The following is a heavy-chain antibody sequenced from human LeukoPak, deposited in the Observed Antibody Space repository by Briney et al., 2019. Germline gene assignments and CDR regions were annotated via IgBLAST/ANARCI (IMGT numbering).Heavy chain of an antibody. CDR3: ARQNGKITMIVVVIVGGYFDY. J-gene: IGHJ4*02. CDR2: INHSGST. D-gene: IGHD3-22*01. Sequence: SETLSLTCAVYGGSFSGYYWSWIRQPPGKGLEWIGEINHSGSTNYNPSLKSRVTISVDTSKNQFSLKLSSVTTADTAVYYCARQNGKITMIVVVIVGGYFDYWGQGTLVTVSS. CDR1: GGSFSGYY. V-gene: IGHV4-34*01.